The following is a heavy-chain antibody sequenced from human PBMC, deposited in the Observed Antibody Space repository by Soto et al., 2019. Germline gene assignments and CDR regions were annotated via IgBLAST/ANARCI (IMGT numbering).Heavy chain of an antibody. CDR2: INQDGSES. CDR3: ALPARECSRPGCAS. CDR1: GLTFSNYW. V-gene: IGHV3-7*01. D-gene: IGHD2-2*01. Sequence: EVQLVESGGGLVQPGGSLRLSCVVSGLTFSNYWMSWVRQAPGKGLEWVANINQDGSESYYVDSVKGRFTISRDNAKNSLYLQVNSLRAEDTAVYYCALPARECSRPGCASGGQGTLVTISS. J-gene: IGHJ4*02.